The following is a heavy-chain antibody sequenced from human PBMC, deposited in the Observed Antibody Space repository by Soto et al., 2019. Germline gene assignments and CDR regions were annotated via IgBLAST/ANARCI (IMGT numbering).Heavy chain of an antibody. CDR3: ARDGTLFDSTAYYYLY. D-gene: IGHD3-22*01. V-gene: IGHV1-69*13. J-gene: IGHJ4*02. CDR2: IIPLFGTA. CDR1: GGTFSRYG. Sequence: SVKVSCKSSGGTFSRYGINWVRQAPGQGLEWMGGIIPLFGTANYAQKFRGRVTITADDSTGTAYMELSSLRSGDTAVYYCARDGTLFDSTAYYYLYWGQGTLVTVSS.